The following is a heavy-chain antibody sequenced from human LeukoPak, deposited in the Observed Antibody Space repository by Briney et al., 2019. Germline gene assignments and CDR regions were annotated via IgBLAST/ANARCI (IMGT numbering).Heavy chain of an antibody. D-gene: IGHD3-10*01. Sequence: SETLSLTCTVSGGSVSSGSYYWSWIRQPPGKGLEWIGYIYYSRSTNYNPSLKSRVTISVDTSKNQFSLKLSSVTAADTAVYYCARDNGSGSYLDYWGQGTLVTVSS. J-gene: IGHJ4*02. CDR3: ARDNGSGSYLDY. V-gene: IGHV4-61*01. CDR1: GGSVSSGSYY. CDR2: IYYSRST.